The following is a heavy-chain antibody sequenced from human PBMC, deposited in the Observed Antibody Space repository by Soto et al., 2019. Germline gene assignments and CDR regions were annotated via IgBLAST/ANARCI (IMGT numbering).Heavy chain of an antibody. CDR2: INHSGST. CDR3: AREGIAAINFDY. D-gene: IGHD6-25*01. V-gene: IGHV4-34*01. J-gene: IGHJ4*02. CDR1: GGSVSGYY. Sequence: QVQLQQWGAGLLKPSEALSLTCAVYGGSVSGYYWCWIRQPPGKGLEWIGEINHSGSTNYNPSLKSRVTIEVDTPKNQFSLKLSSVTAADTAVYYCAREGIAAINFDYWGQGTLVTVSS.